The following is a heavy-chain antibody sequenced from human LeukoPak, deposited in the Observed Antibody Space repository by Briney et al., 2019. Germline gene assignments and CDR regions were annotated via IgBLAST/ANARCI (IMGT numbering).Heavy chain of an antibody. CDR2: VHHSGST. V-gene: IGHV4-34*01. J-gene: IGHJ4*02. CDR1: GGSLSGFY. D-gene: IGHD3-16*01. Sequence: SETLSLTCVVNGGSLSGFYWNWIRQPLGKGLEWIGDVHHSGSTNYNPSLESRVTISLDTSKNVVSLKLTSVTAADTAFYYCARSAYDYVWGTLGYWGQGTLVTVSS. CDR3: ARSAYDYVWGTLGY.